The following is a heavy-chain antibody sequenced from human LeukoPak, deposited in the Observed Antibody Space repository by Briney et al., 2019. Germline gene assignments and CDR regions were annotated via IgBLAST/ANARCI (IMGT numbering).Heavy chain of an antibody. CDR3: ARIYGDYLALFDY. D-gene: IGHD4-17*01. V-gene: IGHV4-39*07. Sequence: PSETLSLTCTVSGGSISSSSYYWGWIRQPPGKGLEWIGSIYYSGSTYYNPSLKSRVTISVDTSKNQFSLKLSSVTAADTAVYYCARIYGDYLALFDYWGQGTLVTVSS. CDR1: GGSISSSSYY. CDR2: IYYSGST. J-gene: IGHJ4*02.